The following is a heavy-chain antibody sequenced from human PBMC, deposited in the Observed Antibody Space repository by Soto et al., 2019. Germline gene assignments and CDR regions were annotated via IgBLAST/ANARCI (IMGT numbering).Heavy chain of an antibody. V-gene: IGHV3-7*01. Sequence: GSLRLSCAASGFTFSNYWMSWVRQAPGKGLEWVANIKLDGREKDCVDSVKGRFTISRDNAKKSLYLQMNSLRAEDTAVYYCARVGGFCSGGSCQVLFFDSWGQGALXTVSS. D-gene: IGHD2-15*01. CDR3: ARVGGFCSGGSCQVLFFDS. CDR1: GFTFSNYW. J-gene: IGHJ4*02. CDR2: IKLDGREK.